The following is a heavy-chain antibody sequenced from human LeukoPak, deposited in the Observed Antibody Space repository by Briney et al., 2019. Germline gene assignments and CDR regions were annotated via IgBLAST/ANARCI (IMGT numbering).Heavy chain of an antibody. CDR3: ARSEIYCNNGFCYREPCDY. CDR2: INPYSGGT. V-gene: IGHV1-2*02. CDR1: GYVFTDYY. Sequence: GASVKVSCKASGYVFTDYYIHWVRQAPGQGLEWMGWINPYSGGTNYAQKFRGRVTMTRDTSISTAYVDLSRLTSDDTAVYYCARSEIYCNNGFCYREPCDYWAQGTLVTVSS. D-gene: IGHD2-8*01. J-gene: IGHJ4*02.